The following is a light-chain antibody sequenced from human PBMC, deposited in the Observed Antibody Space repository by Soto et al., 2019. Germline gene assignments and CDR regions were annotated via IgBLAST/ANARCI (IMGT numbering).Light chain of an antibody. CDR1: SSNIGSNT. V-gene: IGLV1-44*01. Sequence: QSVLTQPPSASGTPGQRVTISCSGSSSNIGSNTVNWYQQLPGTAPKLLIYSNNQRHSGVPDRFSGSKSGTSASLAISGLQSEDEADYYCAAWDDSLNVPVFGGGTQLTVL. CDR2: SNN. CDR3: AAWDDSLNVPV. J-gene: IGLJ7*01.